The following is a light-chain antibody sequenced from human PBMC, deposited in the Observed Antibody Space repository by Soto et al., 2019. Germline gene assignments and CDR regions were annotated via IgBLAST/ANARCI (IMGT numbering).Light chain of an antibody. Sequence: EIVLTQSPATLSLSPGERATLSCRASQSVSSYLAWYQQKPGQAPRLLIYDASNRATGIPARFSGSGSGTDFTLTISSLEPEDFAVYYWQQRSHWPPIFTFGPGTKVDI. V-gene: IGKV3-11*01. CDR1: QSVSSY. CDR2: DAS. CDR3: QQRSHWPPIFT. J-gene: IGKJ3*01.